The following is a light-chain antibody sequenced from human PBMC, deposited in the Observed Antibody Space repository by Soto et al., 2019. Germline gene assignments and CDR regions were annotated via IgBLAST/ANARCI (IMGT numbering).Light chain of an antibody. CDR1: HSISSY. CDR2: DAS. CDR3: QQYNSYPST. J-gene: IGKJ1*01. Sequence: IQLTQYPSSLSASLGDRDTLTCLASHSISSYLAWYQQKPGKAPRLLIYDASTMPSGIPARFSGSGSGTDFTLTISSLQPEDFATYYCQQYNSYPSTFGEGTKVDI. V-gene: IGKV1-9*01.